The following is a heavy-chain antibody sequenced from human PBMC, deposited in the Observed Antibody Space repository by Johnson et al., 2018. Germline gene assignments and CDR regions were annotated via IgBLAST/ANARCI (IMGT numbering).Heavy chain of an antibody. CDR1: GFTFSSYA. Sequence: VQLVESGGGLVQPGGSLRLPCAASGFTFSSYAMSWVRQAPGKGLEWVSVIYSGGSTYYADSVKGRFTISRDNSKNTLYLQMNSLRAEDTAVYYCARGAYYYDSSGYYLLNDAFDIWGQGTMVTVSS. CDR3: ARGAYYYDSSGYYLLNDAFDI. V-gene: IGHV3-66*02. D-gene: IGHD3-22*01. J-gene: IGHJ3*02. CDR2: IYSGGST.